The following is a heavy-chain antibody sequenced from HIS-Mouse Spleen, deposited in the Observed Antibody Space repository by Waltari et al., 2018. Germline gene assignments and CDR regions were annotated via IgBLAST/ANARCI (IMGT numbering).Heavy chain of an antibody. J-gene: IGHJ3*02. Sequence: QVQLVQSGAEVKKPGASVKVSCKASGYTFTGYYMHWVRQAPGQGLEWMGWINPNSGGTNYAQKFQGRVTMTRDTSISTAYMELSRLRSDDTAVYYCARDLKDIVVVVAATDAFDIWGQGTMVTVSS. D-gene: IGHD2-15*01. V-gene: IGHV1-2*02. CDR1: GYTFTGYY. CDR3: ARDLKDIVVVVAATDAFDI. CDR2: INPNSGGT.